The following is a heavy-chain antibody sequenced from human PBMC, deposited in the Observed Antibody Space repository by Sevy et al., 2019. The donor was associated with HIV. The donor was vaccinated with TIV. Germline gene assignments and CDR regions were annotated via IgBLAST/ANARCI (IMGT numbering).Heavy chain of an antibody. CDR1: AFTFSGYS. CDR2: ISRLSNYI. V-gene: IGHV3-21*01. CDR3: ARDPERGPVTGSLDY. D-gene: IGHD6-19*01. J-gene: IGHJ4*02. Sequence: GGSLRLSCVASAFTFSGYSMNWVRQAPGKGLEWVSSISRLSNYIYYADSVKGRFTISRDNAKNSLYLQMNSLRAEDTAVYYCARDPERGPVTGSLDYWGQGTLVTVSS.